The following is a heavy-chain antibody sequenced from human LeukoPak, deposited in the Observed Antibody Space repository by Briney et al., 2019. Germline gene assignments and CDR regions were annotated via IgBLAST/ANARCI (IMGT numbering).Heavy chain of an antibody. J-gene: IGHJ4*02. D-gene: IGHD2-15*01. V-gene: IGHV3-74*03. CDR3: AKERPIGAPYCSGGSCFFGAIDY. CDR2: INGDGSSV. CDR1: AFIFINNW. Sequence: GGSLRLTCGPSAFIFINNWWHWCGQAPRKGRVGVSRINGDGSSVTYADPAKGRFTIPRDNAKNTPYLQMDRLRGEDTAVYYCAKERPIGAPYCSGGSCFFGAIDYWGQGTLVTVSS.